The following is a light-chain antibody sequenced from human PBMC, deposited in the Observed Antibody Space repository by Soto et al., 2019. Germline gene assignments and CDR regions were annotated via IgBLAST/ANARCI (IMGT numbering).Light chain of an antibody. V-gene: IGKV3-15*01. CDR1: QSVSSK. CDR2: GAS. Sequence: EIVMTQSPATLSVSPGERATLSCRASQSVSSKLAWYQQKPGQGPRLLIYGASTRATGIPARFSGSGSGTEFTLTISSLPSEDFAVSYCQPASTWLWTFGQGTRWKSN. CDR3: QPASTWLWT. J-gene: IGKJ1*01.